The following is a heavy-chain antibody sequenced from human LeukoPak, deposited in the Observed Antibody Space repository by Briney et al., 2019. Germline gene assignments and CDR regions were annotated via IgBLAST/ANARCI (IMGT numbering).Heavy chain of an antibody. Sequence: GGSLRLSCAASGFNFRGYTMHWLRQAPGKGLEWVAMIWYNGKNKHYADSVKGRFTISRDNSKNTLDLQMNSLRADDTAVYYCVRDPSNSGWAFDYWGQGTLVTVSS. V-gene: IGHV3-33*08. CDR1: GFNFRGYT. J-gene: IGHJ4*02. CDR3: VRDPSNSGWAFDY. D-gene: IGHD6-19*01. CDR2: IWYNGKNK.